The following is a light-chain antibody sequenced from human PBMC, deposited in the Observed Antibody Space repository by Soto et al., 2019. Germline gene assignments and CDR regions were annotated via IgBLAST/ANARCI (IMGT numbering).Light chain of an antibody. J-gene: IGLJ3*02. V-gene: IGLV7-46*01. CDR2: DTN. CDR1: VGAVTSGHY. Sequence: QAVVTQEPSLTVSPGGTVTLTCVSSVGAVTSGHYPYWFQQNPGQAPRTLIYDTNNKHSWTPARFSGSLLGGKAALTLSGAQPEDEADYYCLLFYSGACVFGGGTKLTVL. CDR3: LLFYSGACV.